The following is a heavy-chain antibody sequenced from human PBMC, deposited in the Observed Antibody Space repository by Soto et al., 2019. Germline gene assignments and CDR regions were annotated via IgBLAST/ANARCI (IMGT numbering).Heavy chain of an antibody. CDR1: GYTFTSYY. CDR2: FNPNDGNT. J-gene: IGHJ4*02. Sequence: ASVKGSCKASGYTFTSYYMHWVRQAPGQGLEWMGVFNPNDGNTSYAQKFQGRVTMTEDTSTDTAYMELSSLRSEDTAVYYCATGRQLDNYFDYWGQGTLVTVSS. V-gene: IGHV1-46*01. CDR3: ATGRQLDNYFDY. D-gene: IGHD6-13*01.